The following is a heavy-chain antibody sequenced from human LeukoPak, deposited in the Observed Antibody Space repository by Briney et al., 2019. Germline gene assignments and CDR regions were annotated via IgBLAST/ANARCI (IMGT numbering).Heavy chain of an antibody. CDR2: INHSGST. V-gene: IGHV4-34*01. CDR1: GGSFSGYY. CDR3: ARSWWVRGWFDP. D-gene: IGHD2-15*01. J-gene: IGHJ5*02. Sequence: SETLSLTCAVYGGSFSGYYWSWIRQPPGKGLEWIGEINHSGSTNYNPSLKSRVTISVDTSKNQFSLKLSSVTAADTAVNYYARSWWVRGWFDPWGQGTLVTVSS.